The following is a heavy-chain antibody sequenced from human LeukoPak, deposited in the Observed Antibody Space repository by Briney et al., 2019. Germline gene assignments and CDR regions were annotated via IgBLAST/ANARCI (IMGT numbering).Heavy chain of an antibody. CDR3: ARGTFFGIAAAGTYYFDY. V-gene: IGHV4-61*02. Sequence: SETLSLTCTVSGGSISSGSYYWSWIRQPAGKGLEWIGRIYTSGSTNYNPSLRSRVTISVDTSKNQFSLKLSSVTAADTAVYYCARGTFFGIAAAGTYYFDYWGQGTLVTVSS. CDR2: IYTSGST. CDR1: GGSISSGSYY. J-gene: IGHJ4*02. D-gene: IGHD6-13*01.